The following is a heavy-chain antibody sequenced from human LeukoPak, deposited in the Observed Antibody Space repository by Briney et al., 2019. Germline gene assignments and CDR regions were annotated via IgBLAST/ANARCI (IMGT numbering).Heavy chain of an antibody. CDR2: MSPDGNKK. J-gene: IGHJ3*02. D-gene: IGHD1-26*01. CDR1: GFTCSDYN. CDR3: ATDRVGAHDAFDI. V-gene: IGHV3-30-3*01. Sequence: PGGSLRLSCAASGFTCSDYNMHWVRQAPGKGLDWVALMSPDGNKKYYADSVKGRFTISRDNSKNTVDLQLNSLRAEDTAVYYCATDRVGAHDAFDIWGQGTMVTVSS.